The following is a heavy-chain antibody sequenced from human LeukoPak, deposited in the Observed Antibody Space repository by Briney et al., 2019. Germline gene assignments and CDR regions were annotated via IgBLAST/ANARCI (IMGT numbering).Heavy chain of an antibody. CDR2: IIPILGIA. CDR1: GGTFSSYA. J-gene: IGHJ4*02. V-gene: IGHV1-69*04. D-gene: IGHD3-22*01. Sequence: SVTVSCTASGGTFSSYAISWVRQAPGQGLEWMGRIIPILGIANYAQKFQGRVTITADKSTSTAYMELSSLRSEDTAVYYCARDQGYYDSSGPFDYWGQGTLVTVSS. CDR3: ARDQGYYDSSGPFDY.